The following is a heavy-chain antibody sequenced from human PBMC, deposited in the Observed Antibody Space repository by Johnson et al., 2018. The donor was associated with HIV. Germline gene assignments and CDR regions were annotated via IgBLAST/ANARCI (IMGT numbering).Heavy chain of an antibody. J-gene: IGHJ3*02. CDR2: IYSGGST. V-gene: IGHV3-53*01. D-gene: IGHD1/OR15-1a*01. Sequence: VQLVESGGGLIQPGGSLRVSCAASGFTVSSNYMSWVRQAPGKGLEWVSVIYSGGSTYYADSVKGRLTISRDTSKNTLYLQMNGLRAEDTAVYYCAKQNRGAFDIWGQGTMVTVSS. CDR1: GFTVSSNY. CDR3: AKQNRGAFDI.